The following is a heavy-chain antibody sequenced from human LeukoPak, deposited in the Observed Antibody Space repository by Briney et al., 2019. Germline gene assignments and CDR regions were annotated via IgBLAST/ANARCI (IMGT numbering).Heavy chain of an antibody. D-gene: IGHD3-10*01. CDR1: GYTFTGYY. V-gene: IGHV1-2*02. J-gene: IGHJ3*02. Sequence: GASVKVSCKASGYTFTGYYMHWVRQAPGQGLEWMGWINPNSGGTNYAQKFQGRVTMTRDTSISTAYMELCRLRSDDTAVYYCARDREEEELLWFGETGDAFDIWGQGTMVTVSS. CDR3: ARDREEEELLWFGETGDAFDI. CDR2: INPNSGGT.